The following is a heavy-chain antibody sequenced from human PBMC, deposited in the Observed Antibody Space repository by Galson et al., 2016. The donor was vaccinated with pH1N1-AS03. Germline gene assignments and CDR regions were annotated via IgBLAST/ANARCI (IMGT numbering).Heavy chain of an antibody. CDR2: IDPSDSYI. J-gene: IGHJ6*02. Sequence: QSGAEVKKPGESLTVSCETSQYKFSDYWVHWLRQVPGKGLEWLGRIDPSDSYIDYSPSFRGHVSISVDRSISTAYLQWRSLRASDTAVYYCAAAKKGTPPIFFYYTVDVWGQGTTVNVSS. CDR1: QYKFSDYW. D-gene: IGHD2-15*01. CDR3: AAAKKGTPPIFFYYTVDV. V-gene: IGHV5-10-1*01.